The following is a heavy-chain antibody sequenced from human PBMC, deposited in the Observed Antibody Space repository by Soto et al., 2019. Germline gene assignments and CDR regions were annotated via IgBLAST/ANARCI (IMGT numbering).Heavy chain of an antibody. CDR2: IYWDDDQ. CDR1: GFSLSTDGVG. CDR3: AHAYGGTSWPNDAFDV. J-gene: IGHJ3*01. V-gene: IGHV2-5*02. Sequence: QITLKESGPTLVKPTQTLTLTCTFSGFSLSTDGVGVGWIRQPPGKALEWLALIYWDDDQRYRPSLKTRLTITQDTSKNQVVLTMTNMDPVDTATYYCAHAYGGTSWPNDAFDVWGQGTVVTVSS. D-gene: IGHD2-2*01.